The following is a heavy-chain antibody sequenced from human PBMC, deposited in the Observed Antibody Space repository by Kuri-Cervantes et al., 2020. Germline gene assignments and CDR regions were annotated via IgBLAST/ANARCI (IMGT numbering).Heavy chain of an antibody. Sequence: LSLTCAASGFTFSSYGMHWVRQAPGKGLEWVAVISYDGSNKYYADSVKGRFTISRDNSKNTLYLQMNSLRAEDTAVYYCAKDSDDSSGYIFDYWGQGTLVTVSS. CDR2: ISYDGSNK. CDR3: AKDSDDSSGYIFDY. J-gene: IGHJ4*02. CDR1: GFTFSSYG. V-gene: IGHV3-30*18. D-gene: IGHD3-22*01.